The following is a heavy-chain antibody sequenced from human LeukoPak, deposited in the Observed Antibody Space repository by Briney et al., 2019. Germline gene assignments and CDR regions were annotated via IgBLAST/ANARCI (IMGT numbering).Heavy chain of an antibody. CDR2: IYYSGST. CDR1: GGSISSSGYY. V-gene: IGHV4-39*01. D-gene: IGHD6-13*01. CDR3: ARLSVSSWISDY. Sequence: PSETLSLTCTVSGGSISSSGYYWGWVRQPPGKGLEWIGSIYYSGSTYYNPSLKSRVTISVDPSKNQFSLKPRSVTAADTTVYYCARLSVSSWISDYWGQGTLVTVSS. J-gene: IGHJ4*02.